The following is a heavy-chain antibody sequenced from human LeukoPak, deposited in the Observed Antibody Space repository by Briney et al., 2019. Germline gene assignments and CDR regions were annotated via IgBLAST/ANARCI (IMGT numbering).Heavy chain of an antibody. CDR3: ARDRTLFDY. J-gene: IGHJ4*02. CDR1: GYSFSNYA. Sequence: ASVKVSCKASGYSFSNYAIYWVRQAPGQRLEWMGWINPGYGNTKYSQEFRGRVTMTRDTSISTAYMELSRLRSDDTAVYYCARDRTLFDYWGQGTLVTVSS. D-gene: IGHD2-2*01. V-gene: IGHV1-3*01. CDR2: INPGYGNT.